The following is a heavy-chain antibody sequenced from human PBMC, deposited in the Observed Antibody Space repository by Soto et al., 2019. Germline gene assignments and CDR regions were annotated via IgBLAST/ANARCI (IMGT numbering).Heavy chain of an antibody. Sequence: GGSLRLSCAASGFTSSNYAMNWIRQAPGKGLEWVAVIRYDLDKKDYADSVKGRFTISRDNSESSLFLQMNNLRVDDTGVYYCVRGDDYADSSYYHYGMDVWGPGTTVTVS. CDR2: IRYDLDKK. CDR3: VRGDDYADSSYYHYGMDV. CDR1: GFTSSNYA. D-gene: IGHD4-17*01. V-gene: IGHV3-33*01. J-gene: IGHJ6*02.